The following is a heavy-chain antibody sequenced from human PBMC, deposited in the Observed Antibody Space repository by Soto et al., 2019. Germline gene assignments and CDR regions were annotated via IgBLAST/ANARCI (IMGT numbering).Heavy chain of an antibody. CDR3: ARDAVPYYYDSSGYYYLGDGMDV. V-gene: IGHV4-31*03. CDR1: GGSISSGGYY. CDR2: IYYSGST. J-gene: IGHJ6*02. Sequence: PSETLSLTCTVSGGSISSGGYYWSWIRQHPGKGLEWIGYIYYSGSTYYNPSLKGRVTISVDTSKNQFSLKLSSVTAADTAVYYCARDAVPYYYDSSGYYYLGDGMDVWGQGTTVTVSS. D-gene: IGHD3-22*01.